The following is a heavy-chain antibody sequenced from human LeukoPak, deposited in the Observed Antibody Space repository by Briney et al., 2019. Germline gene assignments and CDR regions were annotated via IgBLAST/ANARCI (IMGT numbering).Heavy chain of an antibody. V-gene: IGHV3-64*01. CDR3: FHHMDV. CDR1: GFTFSSYA. Sequence: GGSLRLSCAASGFTFSSYAMHWVRQAPGKGLEYVSAISSNGGSTYYANSVKGRFTISRDNSKNTLYLQMGSLRAEDTAVYFCFHHMDVWGKGTTVIVSS. J-gene: IGHJ6*03. CDR2: ISSNGGST.